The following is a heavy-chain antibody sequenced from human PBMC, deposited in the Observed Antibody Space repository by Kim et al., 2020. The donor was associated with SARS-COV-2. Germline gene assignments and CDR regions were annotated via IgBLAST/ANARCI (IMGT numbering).Heavy chain of an antibody. V-gene: IGHV3-30*01. Sequence: VKGRVTITRDNSKNTLYLQMNSLRAEDTAVYYCARDYYDSSGYSNYGMDVWGQGTTVTVSS. D-gene: IGHD3-22*01. J-gene: IGHJ6*02. CDR3: ARDYYDSSGYSNYGMDV.